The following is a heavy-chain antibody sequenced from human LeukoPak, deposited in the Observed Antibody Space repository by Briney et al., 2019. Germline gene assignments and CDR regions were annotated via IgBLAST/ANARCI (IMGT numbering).Heavy chain of an antibody. V-gene: IGHV1-69*13. J-gene: IGHJ3*02. CDR1: GGTFSSYA. Sequence: SVKVSCKASGGTFSSYAISWVRQAPGQGLEWMGGIIPIFGTANYAQKFQGRVTIAADESTSTAYMELSSLRSEDTAVYYCARDQEGSSSSGAAFDIWGQGTMVTVSS. D-gene: IGHD6-6*01. CDR2: IIPIFGTA. CDR3: ARDQEGSSSSGAAFDI.